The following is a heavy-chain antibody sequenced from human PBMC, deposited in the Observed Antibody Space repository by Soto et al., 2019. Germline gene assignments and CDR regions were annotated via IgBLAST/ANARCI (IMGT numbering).Heavy chain of an antibody. CDR3: ARGRSVTLDYYGMDV. D-gene: IGHD3-10*01. J-gene: IGHJ6*02. V-gene: IGHV4-34*01. CDR1: GGSFSGYY. CDR2: INHSGST. Sequence: QVQLQQWGAGLLKPSETLSLTCAVYGGSFSGYYWSWIRQPPGKGLEWIGEINHSGSTNYNPSLKSRVTISVDTSKNQFSLKRSSVTAADTAVYYCARGRSVTLDYYGMDVWGQGTTVTVSS.